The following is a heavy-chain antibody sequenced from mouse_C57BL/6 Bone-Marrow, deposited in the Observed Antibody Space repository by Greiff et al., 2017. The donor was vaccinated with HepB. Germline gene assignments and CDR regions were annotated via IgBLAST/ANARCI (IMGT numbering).Heavy chain of an antibody. CDR2: IDPSDSET. J-gene: IGHJ3*01. Sequence: QVQLQQPGAELVRPGSSVKLSCKASGYTFTSYWMHWVKQRPIQGLEWIGNIDPSDSETHYNQKFKDKATLTVDKSSSTAYMQLSSLTSEDSAVYYCAREEVYYDYDGAWFAYWGQGTLVTVSA. CDR3: AREEVYYDYDGAWFAY. V-gene: IGHV1-52*01. D-gene: IGHD2-4*01. CDR1: GYTFTSYW.